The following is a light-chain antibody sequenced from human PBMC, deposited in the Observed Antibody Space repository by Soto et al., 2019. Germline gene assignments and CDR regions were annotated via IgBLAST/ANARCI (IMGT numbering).Light chain of an antibody. CDR2: GAS. CDR1: QSVSSGY. Sequence: IVLTQSPGTLSLSPGERATLSCRASQSVSSGYLVWYQQKPGQAPRLLIYGASSRATGIPDRFSGSGSGTEFTLTISSLQSEDFAVYYCQQYDNSPLTFGGGTKVDIK. CDR3: QQYDNSPLT. J-gene: IGKJ4*01. V-gene: IGKV3-20*01.